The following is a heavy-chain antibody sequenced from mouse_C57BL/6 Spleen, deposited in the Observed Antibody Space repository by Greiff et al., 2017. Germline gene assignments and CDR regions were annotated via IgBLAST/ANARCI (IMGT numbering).Heavy chain of an antibody. D-gene: IGHD3-2*02. CDR1: GYTFTDYY. V-gene: IGHV1-39*01. CDR3: ARSQAQAWFAD. Sequence: VQLQQPGAELVKPGASVKMSCKASGYTFTDYYMNWVKQSPGQSLEWIGVIDPNYGATNYNQKFKGKATLTVDQSSSTAYMQLNSLTSEDSAVYDCARSQAQAWFADWGQGTTVTVSA. CDR2: IDPNYGAT. J-gene: IGHJ3*01.